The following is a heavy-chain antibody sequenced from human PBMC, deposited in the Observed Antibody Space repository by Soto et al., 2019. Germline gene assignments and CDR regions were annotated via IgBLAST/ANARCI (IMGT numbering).Heavy chain of an antibody. J-gene: IGHJ4*02. D-gene: IGHD3-9*01. CDR3: ARSQYEMLTGYYLGY. CDR2: INHSGST. V-gene: IGHV4-39*01. Sequence: ASETLSLTCTVSGGSISSSGYYWGWIRQPPGKGLEWIGNINHSGSTNYNPSLKSRVTISVDTSKNQFSLKLNSAIAADTAVYFCARSQYEMLTGYYLGYWGQGTRVTVSS. CDR1: GGSISSSGYY.